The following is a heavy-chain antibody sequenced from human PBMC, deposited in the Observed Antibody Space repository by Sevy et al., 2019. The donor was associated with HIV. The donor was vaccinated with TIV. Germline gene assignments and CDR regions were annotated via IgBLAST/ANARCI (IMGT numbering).Heavy chain of an antibody. J-gene: IGHJ3*02. CDR1: GFTFSSYG. V-gene: IGHV3-33*01. CDR3: AGESYYDFWSGYLERAFDI. Sequence: GGSLRLSCAASGFTFSSYGMHWVRQAPGKGLEWVAVIWYDGSNKYYADSVKGRFTISRDNSKNTLYLQMNSLRAEDTAVYYCAGESYYDFWSGYLERAFDIWGQGTMVTVSS. CDR2: IWYDGSNK. D-gene: IGHD3-3*01.